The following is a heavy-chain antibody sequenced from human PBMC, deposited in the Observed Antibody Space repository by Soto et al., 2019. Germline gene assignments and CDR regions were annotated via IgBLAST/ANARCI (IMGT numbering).Heavy chain of an antibody. CDR3: AKDTGADY. V-gene: IGHV3-30*18. D-gene: IGHD3-10*01. Sequence: QVQLVESGGGVVQPGRSLRLSCEASGFTFSSYGMYWVRQAPGKGLEWVARISYDGSDQFYGDSVKGRFTISRDNSKNTLYLQMNSLRSEDTAVYYCAKDTGADYWGQGTVVTVSA. J-gene: IGHJ4*02. CDR1: GFTFSSYG. CDR2: ISYDGSDQ.